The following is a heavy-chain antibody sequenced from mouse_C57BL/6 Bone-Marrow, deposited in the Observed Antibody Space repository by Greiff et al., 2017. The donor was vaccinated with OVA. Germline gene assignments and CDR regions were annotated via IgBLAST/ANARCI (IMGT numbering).Heavy chain of an antibody. V-gene: IGHV14-4*01. Sequence: EVQLQQSGAELVRPGASVKLSCTASGFNIKDDYMHWVKQRPEQGLEWIGWIDPENGDTEYASKFQGKATITADTSSNTAYLQLSSLTSEDTAVYYCTPIYYDYDKAMDYWGQGTSVTVSS. CDR2: IDPENGDT. D-gene: IGHD2-4*01. CDR3: TPIYYDYDKAMDY. CDR1: GFNIKDDY. J-gene: IGHJ4*01.